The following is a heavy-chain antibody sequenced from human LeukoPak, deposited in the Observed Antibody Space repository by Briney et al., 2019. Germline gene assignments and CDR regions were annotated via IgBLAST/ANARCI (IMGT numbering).Heavy chain of an antibody. V-gene: IGHV3-23*01. J-gene: IGHJ5*02. Sequence: GSLRLSCAASGFTFSSYAMSWVRQAPGKGLEWVSAISGSGGSTYYADSVKGRFTISRDNSKNTLYLQMNSLRAEDTAVYYCARGPSYYYDSSGYYMSWGQGTLVTVSS. CDR1: GFTFSSYA. CDR3: ARGPSYYYDSSGYYMS. D-gene: IGHD3-22*01. CDR2: ISGSGGST.